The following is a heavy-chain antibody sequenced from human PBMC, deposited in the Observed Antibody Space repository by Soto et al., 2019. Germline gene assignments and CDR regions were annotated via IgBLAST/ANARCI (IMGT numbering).Heavy chain of an antibody. CDR1: GYTFITYG. V-gene: IGHV1-18*01. Sequence: QVQLVQSGAEVTRPGGSVKVSGKTPGYTFITYGLSWVRQAPGKGLEWIGWTVANRGSTIYAQKFQGRVTVTTDRSTDTGYLELRSLTSDDTALYYCARVAGSGSGSRHFDNWGQGTLVTVSS. J-gene: IGHJ4*02. CDR3: ARVAGSGSGSRHFDN. CDR2: TVANRGST. D-gene: IGHD3-10*01.